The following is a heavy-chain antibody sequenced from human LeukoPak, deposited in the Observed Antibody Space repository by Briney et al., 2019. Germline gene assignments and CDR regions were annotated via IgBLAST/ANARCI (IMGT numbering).Heavy chain of an antibody. Sequence: GGSLRLSCAASGFTFSSYAMSWVRQAPGKGLEWVSAISGSGGSTYYADSVKGRFTISRDNSKNTLYLQMNSLRAEDTAAYYCAKFPSMYYYDGTNWFDPWGQGTLVTVSS. CDR2: ISGSGGST. CDR3: AKFPSMYYYDGTNWFDP. J-gene: IGHJ5*02. V-gene: IGHV3-23*01. CDR1: GFTFSSYA. D-gene: IGHD3-22*01.